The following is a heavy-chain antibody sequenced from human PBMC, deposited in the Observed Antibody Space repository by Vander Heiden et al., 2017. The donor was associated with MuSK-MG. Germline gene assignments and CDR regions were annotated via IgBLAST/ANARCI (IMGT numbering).Heavy chain of an antibody. CDR3: ARQSRWELLMNDAFDI. CDR1: GYSISSGYY. V-gene: IGHV4-38-2*01. D-gene: IGHD1-26*01. Sequence: QVQLQESGPGLVKPSETLSLTCAVPGYSISSGYYWGWIRQPPGKGLEWIGSIYHSGSTYYNPSLKSRVTISVDTSKNQFSLKLSSVTAADTAVYYCARQSRWELLMNDAFDIWGQGTMVTVSS. J-gene: IGHJ3*02. CDR2: IYHSGST.